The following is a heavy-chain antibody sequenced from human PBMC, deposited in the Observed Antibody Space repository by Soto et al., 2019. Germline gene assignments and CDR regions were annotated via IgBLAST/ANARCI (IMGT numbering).Heavy chain of an antibody. CDR3: ARESGTTYTPDY. Sequence: SCKASGGTFSSYAISWVRQAPGQGLEWMGGIIPIFGTANYAQKFQGRVTITADKSTSTAYMELSSLRSEDTAVYYCARESGTTYTPDYWGQGTLVTVSS. CDR2: IIPIFGTA. D-gene: IGHD1-7*01. J-gene: IGHJ4*02. V-gene: IGHV1-69*06. CDR1: GGTFSSYA.